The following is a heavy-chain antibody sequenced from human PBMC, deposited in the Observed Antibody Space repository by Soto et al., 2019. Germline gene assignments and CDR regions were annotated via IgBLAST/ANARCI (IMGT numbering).Heavy chain of an antibody. CDR3: ATVWGTTYYYYCMDV. J-gene: IGHJ6*03. Sequence: GGSLRLSCAASGFTFSSYSMNWVRQAPGKGLEWVSSMSSSSSYIYYADSVKGRFTISRDNAKNDLYLQMNSLRAEDTAVYYWATVWGTTYYYYCMDVWGKGTTVTVSS. D-gene: IGHD3-16*01. V-gene: IGHV3-21*01. CDR2: MSSSSSYI. CDR1: GFTFSSYS.